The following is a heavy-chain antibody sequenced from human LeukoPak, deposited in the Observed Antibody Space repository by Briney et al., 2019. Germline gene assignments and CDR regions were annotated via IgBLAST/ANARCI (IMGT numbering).Heavy chain of an antibody. CDR2: ISSSSSYT. Sequence: GGSLRLSCAASGFTFSDYYMSWIRQAPGKGLEWVSYISSSSSYTNYADSVKGRFTISRDNAKNSLYLQMNSLRAEDTAVYYCAKVYYYDSSGYSIGSYYYYGMDVWGQGTTVTVSS. D-gene: IGHD3-22*01. CDR1: GFTFSDYY. CDR3: AKVYYYDSSGYSIGSYYYYGMDV. V-gene: IGHV3-11*06. J-gene: IGHJ6*02.